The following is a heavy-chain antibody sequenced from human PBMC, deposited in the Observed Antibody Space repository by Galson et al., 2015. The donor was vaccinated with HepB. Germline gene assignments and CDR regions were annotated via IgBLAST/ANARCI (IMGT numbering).Heavy chain of an antibody. Sequence: SLILSCAASGFSARNYWMNWVRQAPGKGPEWVSVINNRDGGTEYADSVKGRFIISRDNSKNTLYLQMNSLRAEDTAVYYCAKDLHNYGMDVWGQGTTVAVSS. V-gene: IGHV3-66*01. CDR1: GFSARNYW. CDR2: INNRDGGT. J-gene: IGHJ6*02. CDR3: AKDLHNYGMDV.